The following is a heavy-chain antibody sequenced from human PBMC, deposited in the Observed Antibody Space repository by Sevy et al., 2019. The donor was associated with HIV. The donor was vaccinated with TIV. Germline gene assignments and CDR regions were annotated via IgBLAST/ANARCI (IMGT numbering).Heavy chain of an antibody. V-gene: IGHV4-59*08. CDR1: GGSISSYY. CDR3: ARHIGYSSSPNWFDP. D-gene: IGHD6-13*01. Sequence: SETLSLTCTVSGGSISSYYWSWIRQPPGKGLVWIGYIYYSGSTKYNPSLKSRVTISVDTSKNQFSLKLSSVTAADTAVYYCARHIGYSSSPNWFDPWGQGTLVTVSS. J-gene: IGHJ5*02. CDR2: IYYSGST.